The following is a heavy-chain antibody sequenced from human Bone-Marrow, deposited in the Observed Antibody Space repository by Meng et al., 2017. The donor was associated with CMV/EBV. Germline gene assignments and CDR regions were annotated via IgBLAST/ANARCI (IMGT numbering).Heavy chain of an antibody. CDR2: VSDSGDTT. D-gene: IGHD3-3*01. J-gene: IGHJ4*02. V-gene: IGHV3-23*01. CDR1: GFNFKSYV. CDR3: ARGIIMKRITLFGVDIRGYFDS. Sequence: GESLKISCVASGFNFKSYVLMWVRQAPGEGLEWVSAVSDSGDTTYYADSVKGRFTISRDETRNTLYLQINSLRAEDTAVYFCARGIIMKRITLFGVDIRGYFDSWGQGTPVTVSS.